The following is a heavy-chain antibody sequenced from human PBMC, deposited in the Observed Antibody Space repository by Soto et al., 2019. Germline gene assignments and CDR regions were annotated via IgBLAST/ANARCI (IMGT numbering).Heavy chain of an antibody. Sequence: ASVKVSCKVSGYTLTELSMHWVRQAPGKGLEWMGGFDPEDGETIYAQKFQGRVTMTEDTSTDTAYMELSSLRSEDTAVYYCATGYYYDSSGPYRADYWGQGTLVTVSS. CDR1: GYTLTELS. D-gene: IGHD3-22*01. J-gene: IGHJ4*02. V-gene: IGHV1-24*01. CDR2: FDPEDGET. CDR3: ATGYYYDSSGPYRADY.